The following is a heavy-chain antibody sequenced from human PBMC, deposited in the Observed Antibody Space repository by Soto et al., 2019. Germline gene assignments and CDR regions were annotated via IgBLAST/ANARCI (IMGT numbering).Heavy chain of an antibody. J-gene: IGHJ6*03. CDR1: GFTFSSYA. V-gene: IGHV3-23*01. D-gene: IGHD4-17*01. CDR3: AKYGSLPYYYYYMDV. Sequence: GGSLRLSCAASGFTFSSYAMSWVRQAPGKGLEWVSGISGSGGSTYYADSVKGRFTISRDNSKNTLYLQMNSLRAEDTAVYYCAKYGSLPYYYYYMDVWGKGTTVTVSS. CDR2: ISGSGGST.